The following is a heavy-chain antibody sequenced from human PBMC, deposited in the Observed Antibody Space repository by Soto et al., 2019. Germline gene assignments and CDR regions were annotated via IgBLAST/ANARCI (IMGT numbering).Heavy chain of an antibody. CDR2: IIPIFGTA. CDR3: AGGDGDDSSGYYYEIDY. J-gene: IGHJ4*02. V-gene: IGHV1-69*13. Sequence: RASVKVSCKASGGTFSSYAISWVRQAPGQGLEWMGGIIPIFGTANYAQKFQGRVTITADESTSTAYMELSSLRSEDTAVYYCAGGDGDDSSGYYYEIDYWGQGTLVTVSS. D-gene: IGHD3-22*01. CDR1: GGTFSSYA.